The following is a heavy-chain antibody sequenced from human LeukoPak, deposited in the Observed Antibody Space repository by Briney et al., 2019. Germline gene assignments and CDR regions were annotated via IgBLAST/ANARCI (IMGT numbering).Heavy chain of an antibody. J-gene: IGHJ3*02. CDR2: IKQDGSEK. Sequence: GGSLRLSCAASGFTFSSSWMSWVRRAPGKGLEWVANIKQDGSEKHYVDSVKGRFTISRDNAKNSLYLQMNSLRAEDTAMYYCARVDYYDKYAFDIWGQGTMVTVSS. D-gene: IGHD3-22*01. V-gene: IGHV3-7*01. CDR3: ARVDYYDKYAFDI. CDR1: GFTFSSSW.